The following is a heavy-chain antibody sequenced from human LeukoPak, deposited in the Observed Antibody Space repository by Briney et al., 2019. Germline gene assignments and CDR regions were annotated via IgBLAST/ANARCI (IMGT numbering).Heavy chain of an antibody. Sequence: SETLSLTCTVSGGSISSGGYYWSWIRQHPGKGLEWIGYIYYSGSTNYNPSLKSRVTISVDTSKNQFSLKLSSVTAADTAVYYCATSDSSGPKWLAFDLWGQGTMVTVSS. D-gene: IGHD6-19*01. CDR3: ATSDSSGPKWLAFDL. CDR1: GGSISSGGYY. J-gene: IGHJ3*01. CDR2: IYYSGST. V-gene: IGHV4-61*08.